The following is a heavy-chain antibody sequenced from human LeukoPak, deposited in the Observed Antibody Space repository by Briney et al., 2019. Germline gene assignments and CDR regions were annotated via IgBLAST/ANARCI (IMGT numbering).Heavy chain of an antibody. Sequence: GGSLRLSCAASGLTFSDAWMSWVRQAPGKGLEWVGHIRSETDGGTTDYAAPVKGRFTISRDNGENSLYLQMNSLRDEDTAVYYCARDGDRDSTYWYYYWGQGTLVTVSS. CDR2: IRSETDGGTT. CDR3: ARDGDRDSTYWYYY. CDR1: GLTFSDAW. D-gene: IGHD6-13*01. J-gene: IGHJ4*02. V-gene: IGHV3-15*05.